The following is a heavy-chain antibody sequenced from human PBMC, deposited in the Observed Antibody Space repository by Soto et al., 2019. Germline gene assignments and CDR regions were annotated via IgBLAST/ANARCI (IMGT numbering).Heavy chain of an antibody. CDR2: ISGSGGST. J-gene: IGHJ4*02. V-gene: IGHV3-23*01. Sequence: GGSLRLSCAASGFTFSSYAMSWVRQAPGKGLEWVSAISGSGGSTYYADSVKGRFTISRDNSKNRLYLQMNSLRAEDTAVYYCAKDGGLGYCSGGSCLTPGLDYWGQGTLVTVSS. CDR1: GFTFSSYA. D-gene: IGHD2-15*01. CDR3: AKDGGLGYCSGGSCLTPGLDY.